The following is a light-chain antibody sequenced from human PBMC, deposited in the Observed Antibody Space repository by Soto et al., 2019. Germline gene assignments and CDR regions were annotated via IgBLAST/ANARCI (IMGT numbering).Light chain of an antibody. Sequence: EIVLTQSPGTLSFSPGERATLSCRASQSVSGRYLAWYQQKPGQAPRPLIYGASSRASGIPDRFSGSGSGTDFTLTISRLEPEDFAVYYCQQYGSTPWTFGQGTKVDIK. J-gene: IGKJ1*01. V-gene: IGKV3-20*01. CDR1: QSVSGRY. CDR3: QQYGSTPWT. CDR2: GAS.